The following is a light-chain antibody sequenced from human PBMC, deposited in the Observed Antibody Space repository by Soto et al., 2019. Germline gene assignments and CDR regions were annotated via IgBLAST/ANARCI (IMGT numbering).Light chain of an antibody. V-gene: IGLV2-23*03. Sequence: QSVLTQPASVSGSPGQSITISCTGTSSDVGSYNLVSWYQQHPGKAPKLMIYEGSKRPSGVSNRFSGSKSGNTASLTISGLQAEDEADYYCCSYAGSSTFEVFGTGTKGTVL. CDR2: EGS. CDR1: SSDVGSYNL. CDR3: CSYAGSSTFEV. J-gene: IGLJ1*01.